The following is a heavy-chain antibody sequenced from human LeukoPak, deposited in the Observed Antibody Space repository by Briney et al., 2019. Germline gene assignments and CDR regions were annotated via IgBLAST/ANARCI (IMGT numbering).Heavy chain of an antibody. V-gene: IGHV4-59*13. D-gene: IGHD3-9*01. J-gene: IGHJ4*02. Sequence: SETLSLTCTVSGGSISGYFWTWIRQPPGKGLEWISYIYHSGSTNYNPSLKSRVTISVDTFKNQFSLKLSSVTAADAAVYYCAREYYDILTGETRGLDYWGQGTLVTVSS. CDR2: IYHSGST. CDR3: AREYYDILTGETRGLDY. CDR1: GGSISGYF.